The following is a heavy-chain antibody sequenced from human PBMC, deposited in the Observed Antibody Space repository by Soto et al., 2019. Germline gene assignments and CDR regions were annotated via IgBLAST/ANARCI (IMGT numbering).Heavy chain of an antibody. D-gene: IGHD4-17*01. J-gene: IGHJ2*01. Sequence: EVQLLESGGGLVQPGGSLRLSCAVSGVTFNKYAMSWVRQPPGKGPEWVSAITGSGGLTYYADSVKGRFTVSLDNSKNFLFLQMNRLRDEDTATYYCAKGDYGGNSPYWYFDLWGRGTLVIVSS. CDR1: GVTFNKYA. V-gene: IGHV3-23*01. CDR3: AKGDYGGNSPYWYFDL. CDR2: ITGSGGLT.